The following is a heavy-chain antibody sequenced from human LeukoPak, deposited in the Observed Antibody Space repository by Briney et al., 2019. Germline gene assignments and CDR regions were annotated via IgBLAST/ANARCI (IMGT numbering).Heavy chain of an antibody. CDR1: GYTFTSYD. D-gene: IGHD6-13*01. Sequence: ASVKVSCKASGYTFTSYDINWVRQATGQGLEWMGWMNPNSGNTGYAQKFQGRVTMTRNTSISTAYMEPSSLRSEDTAVYYCARLSSSWYGYYYYYMDVWGKGTTVTISS. CDR3: ARLSSSWYGYYYYYMDV. V-gene: IGHV1-8*01. J-gene: IGHJ6*03. CDR2: MNPNSGNT.